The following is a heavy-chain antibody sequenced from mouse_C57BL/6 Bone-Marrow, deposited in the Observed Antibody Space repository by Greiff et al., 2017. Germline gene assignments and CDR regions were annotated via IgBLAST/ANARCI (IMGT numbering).Heavy chain of an antibody. Sequence: VQLQQSGAELARPGASVKLSCKASGYTFPSSGISWVKQRTGQGLEWIGEIYPRSGNTYYNEKFKGKATLTADKSSSTAYMELRSLTSEDSAVYFCARRVADWYFDVWGTGTTVTVSS. CDR3: ARRVADWYFDV. CDR2: IYPRSGNT. CDR1: GYTFPSSG. V-gene: IGHV1-81*01. J-gene: IGHJ1*03. D-gene: IGHD1-1*02.